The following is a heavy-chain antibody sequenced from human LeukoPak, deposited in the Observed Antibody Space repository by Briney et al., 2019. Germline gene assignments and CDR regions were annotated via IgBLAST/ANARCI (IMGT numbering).Heavy chain of an antibody. CDR3: ARDLGKDGYNYFDY. CDR1: GFTFHNFA. V-gene: IGHV3-30*14. J-gene: IGHJ4*02. D-gene: IGHD5-24*01. Sequence: PGGSLRLSCVASGFTFHNFAMHWVRQAPGKGLEWVAVISNDERNKYYTDSVKGRFTISRDNSKNTLYLQMNSLRAEDTAVYYCARDLGKDGYNYFDYWGQGTLVTVSS. CDR2: ISNDERNK.